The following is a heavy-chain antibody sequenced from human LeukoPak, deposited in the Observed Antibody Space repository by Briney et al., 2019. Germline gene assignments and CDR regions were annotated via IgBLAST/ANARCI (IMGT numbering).Heavy chain of an antibody. CDR2: LSSSSDYI. CDR3: ARREYCSGGSCKGFDP. V-gene: IGHV3-21*01. CDR1: GFTFSSHS. J-gene: IGHJ5*02. Sequence: GGSLRLSCAASGFTFSSHSMNWVRQAPGKGLEWVSSLSSSSDYIFYADSVKGRFTISRDNAKNSLYLQMNSLRAEDTAVYYCARREYCSGGSCKGFDPWGQGTLVTVSS. D-gene: IGHD2-15*01.